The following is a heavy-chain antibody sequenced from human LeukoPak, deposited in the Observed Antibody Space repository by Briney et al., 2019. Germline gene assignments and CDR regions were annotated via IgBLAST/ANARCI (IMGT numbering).Heavy chain of an antibody. CDR3: ATYYYDSSGYLSLFDY. D-gene: IGHD3-22*01. CDR2: IIPIFGTA. J-gene: IGHJ4*02. Sequence: SVKVSCKASGGTFSSYAISWVRQAPGQGLEWMGGIIPIFGTANYAQKFRGRVTITADESTSTAYMELSSLRSEDTAVYYCATYYYDSSGYLSLFDYWGQGTLVTVSS. V-gene: IGHV1-69*13. CDR1: GGTFSSYA.